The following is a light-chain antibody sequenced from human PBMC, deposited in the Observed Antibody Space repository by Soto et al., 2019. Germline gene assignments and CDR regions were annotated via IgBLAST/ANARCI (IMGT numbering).Light chain of an antibody. CDR3: ASYTISSTLV. CDR1: NNDVGAYNY. J-gene: IGLJ3*02. V-gene: IGLV2-14*01. Sequence: QSVLTQPASVSGSPGQSITISCTGSNNDVGAYNYVSWYQQHPGKAPKLIIYEVNNQPSGVSHRFSGSKSGNTASLTISGLQADAESDYYCASYTISSTLVFGGGTKLTVL. CDR2: EVN.